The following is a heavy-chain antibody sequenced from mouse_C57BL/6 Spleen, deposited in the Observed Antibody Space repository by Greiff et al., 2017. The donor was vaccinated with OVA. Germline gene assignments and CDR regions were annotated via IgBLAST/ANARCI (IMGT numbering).Heavy chain of an antibody. V-gene: IGHV1-15*01. J-gene: IGHJ2*01. CDR3: TRDGYYGSSYGY. D-gene: IGHD1-1*01. CDR1: GYTFTDYE. CDR2: IDPETGGT. Sequence: VLLQQSGAELVRPGASVTLSCKASGYTFTDYEMHWVKQTPVHGLEWIGAIDPETGGTAYNQKFKGKAILTADKSSSTAYMELRSLTSEDSAVYYCTRDGYYGSSYGYWGQGTTLTVSS.